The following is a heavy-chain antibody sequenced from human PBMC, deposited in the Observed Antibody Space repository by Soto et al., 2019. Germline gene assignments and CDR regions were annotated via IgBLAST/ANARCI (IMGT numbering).Heavy chain of an antibody. J-gene: IGHJ6*03. D-gene: IGHD5-12*01. CDR1: GYTFTSYG. CDR3: ARESGGATATLDYYYFYMDV. V-gene: IGHV1-18*01. CDR2: ISAYNGNT. Sequence: ASVKVSCKASGYTFTSYGISWVRQAPGQGLEWMGWISAYNGNTNYAQKLQGRVTMTTDTSISTAYMELSSLRSDDTAVYYCARESGGATATLDYYYFYMDVWGKGTTVTVSS.